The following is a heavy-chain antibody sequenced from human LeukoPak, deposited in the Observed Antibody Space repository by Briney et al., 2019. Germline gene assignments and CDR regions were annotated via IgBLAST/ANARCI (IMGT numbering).Heavy chain of an antibody. CDR2: ISYDGSNK. CDR1: GFTFSSYA. V-gene: IGHV3-30-3*01. CDR3: ARGGGLGVVVRTAKTFDI. D-gene: IGHD3-22*01. J-gene: IGHJ3*02. Sequence: GRSLRLSCAAPGFTFSSYAMHWVRQAPGKGLEWVAVISYDGSNKYYADSVKGRFTISRDNSKNTLYLQMNSLRAEDTAVYYCARGGGLGVVVRTAKTFDIWGQGTMVTVSS.